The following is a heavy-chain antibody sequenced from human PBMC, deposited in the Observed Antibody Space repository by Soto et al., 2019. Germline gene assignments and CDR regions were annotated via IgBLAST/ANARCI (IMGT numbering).Heavy chain of an antibody. CDR3: ARDGDIVATYNWFDP. V-gene: IGHV1-69*13. D-gene: IGHD5-12*01. J-gene: IGHJ5*02. CDR2: IIPIFGTA. Sequence: ASVKVSFKASGGTFSSHAISWVRQAPGQGLEWMGGIIPIFGTANYAQKFQGRVTITADESTSTAYMELSSLRSEDTAVYYCARDGDIVATYNWFDPWGQGTLVTAPQ. CDR1: GGTFSSHA.